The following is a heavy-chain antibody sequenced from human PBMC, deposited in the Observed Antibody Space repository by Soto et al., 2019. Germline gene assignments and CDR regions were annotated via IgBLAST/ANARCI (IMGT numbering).Heavy chain of an antibody. Sequence: EVQLVESGGGLVKPGGSLRLSCAASGFTFSSYSMNWVRQAPGKGLEWVSSISSSSSYIYYADSVKGRFTISRDNAKNSLYLQMNSLRAEDTAVYYCARDGIVGAISFPYFDYWGQGTLVTVSS. D-gene: IGHD1-26*01. CDR2: ISSSSSYI. CDR1: GFTFSSYS. J-gene: IGHJ4*02. CDR3: ARDGIVGAISFPYFDY. V-gene: IGHV3-21*01.